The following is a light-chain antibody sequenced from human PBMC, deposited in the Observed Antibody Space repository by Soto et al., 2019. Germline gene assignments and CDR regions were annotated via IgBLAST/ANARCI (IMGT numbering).Light chain of an antibody. J-gene: IGKJ1*01. CDR3: QQYGSSPQT. V-gene: IGKV3-20*01. CDR1: QSVSSNH. Sequence: ESVLTQSPGTLSLYPGERATLSCGASQSVSSNHLAWYQQKRGQPPRLLIYGASSRATGTPGRFSGSGSGTDFTLTITRLEPEDFAVYYCQQYGSSPQTFGQGTKVHIK. CDR2: GAS.